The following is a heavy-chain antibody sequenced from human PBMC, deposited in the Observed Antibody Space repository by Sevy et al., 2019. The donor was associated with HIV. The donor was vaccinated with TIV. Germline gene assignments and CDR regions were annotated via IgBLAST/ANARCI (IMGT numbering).Heavy chain of an antibody. J-gene: IGHJ4*02. D-gene: IGHD5-18*01. CDR2: IIENGPDT. CDR3: AKDYSLTAEEIIYDS. CDR1: GFIFSHFA. V-gene: IGHV3-23*01. Sequence: GGSLRLSCEASGFIFSHFAMSWLRRAPGKGLEWVSAIIENGPDTFYADSVRGRFTISRDNSKNMLYLQMHSLRAEDTAIYYCAKDYSLTAEEIIYDSWSRGALVTVSS.